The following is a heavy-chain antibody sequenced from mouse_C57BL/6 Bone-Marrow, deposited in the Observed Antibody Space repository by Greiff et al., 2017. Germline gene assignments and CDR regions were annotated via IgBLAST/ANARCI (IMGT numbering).Heavy chain of an antibody. Sequence: VQLQQPGAELVKPGASVKLSCKASGYTFTSYWMQWVKQRPGQGLEWIGEIDPSDSYTNYNQKFKGKGTLTVDTSSSTAYMQLSSLTSEDSAVYYCAREDGGDGYYYFDYWGQGTTLTVSS. D-gene: IGHD2-3*01. CDR3: AREDGGDGYYYFDY. CDR1: GYTFTSYW. J-gene: IGHJ2*01. CDR2: IDPSDSYT. V-gene: IGHV1-50*01.